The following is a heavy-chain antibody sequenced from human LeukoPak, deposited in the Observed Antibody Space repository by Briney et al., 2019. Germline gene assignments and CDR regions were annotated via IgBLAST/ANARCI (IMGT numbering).Heavy chain of an antibody. D-gene: IGHD1-26*01. CDR2: INHSGST. J-gene: IGHJ6*02. CDR3: ARGKGISGSHYYYYGMDV. CDR1: GGSFSGYY. Sequence: PSETLSLTCAVYGGSFSGYYWSWIRQPPGKGLEWIGEINHSGSTNYNPSLKSRVTISVDTSKNQFSLKLSSVTAADTAVYYCARGKGISGSHYYYYGMDVWGQGTTVTVSS. V-gene: IGHV4-34*01.